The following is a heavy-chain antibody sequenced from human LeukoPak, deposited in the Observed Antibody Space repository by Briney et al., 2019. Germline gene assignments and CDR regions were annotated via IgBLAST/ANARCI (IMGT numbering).Heavy chain of an antibody. CDR1: GYSISSGYY. D-gene: IGHD3-10*01. CDR3: ARGGGWGTMVRGVMWAFDI. CDR2: IYHSGST. V-gene: IGHV4-38-2*02. J-gene: IGHJ3*02. Sequence: SETLSLTCTVSGYSISSGYYWGWIRQPPGKGLEWIGSIYHSGSTYYNPSLKSRVTISVDTSKNQFSLKLSSVTAADTAVYYCARGGGWGTMVRGVMWAFDIWGQGTMVTVSS.